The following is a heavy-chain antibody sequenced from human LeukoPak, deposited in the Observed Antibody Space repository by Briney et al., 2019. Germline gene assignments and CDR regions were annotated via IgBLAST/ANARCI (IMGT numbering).Heavy chain of an antibody. J-gene: IGHJ4*02. CDR2: ITGSGDTT. CDR1: GFIFRNYA. V-gene: IGHV3-23*01. CDR3: AKWGDYDILTGYYVSDF. D-gene: IGHD3-9*01. Sequence: PGGSLRLSCAASGFIFRNYAMSGVRQAPGKGLEWVSAITGSGDTTYYADSVKGRFTISRDNSKNTLYVEMNTLRAEDTAVYYCAKWGDYDILTGYYVSDFWGQGTLVTVSS.